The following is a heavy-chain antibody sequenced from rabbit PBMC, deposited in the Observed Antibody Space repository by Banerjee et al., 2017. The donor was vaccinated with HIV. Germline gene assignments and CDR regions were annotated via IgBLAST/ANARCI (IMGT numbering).Heavy chain of an antibody. CDR1: GFSFSSTYW. CDR3: AREDTGYGDVNL. J-gene: IGHJ4*01. Sequence: QEQLVESGGGLVQPEGSLTLTCTASGFSFSSTYWIYWVRQAPGKGLEWIGYIHIGSDSTRYANWAKGRFTISKTSSTTVTLQMTSLTGADTATYFCAREDTGYGDVNLWGPGTLVTVS. V-gene: IGHV1S45*01. CDR2: IHIGSDST. D-gene: IGHD6-1*01.